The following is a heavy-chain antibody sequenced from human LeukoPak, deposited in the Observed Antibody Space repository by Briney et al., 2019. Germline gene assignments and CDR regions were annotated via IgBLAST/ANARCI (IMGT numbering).Heavy chain of an antibody. CDR1: GGTFSSYA. J-gene: IGHJ6*02. D-gene: IGHD3-16*02. V-gene: IGHV1-69*13. Sequence: SVKVSCKASGGTFSSYAISWVRQAPGQGLEWMGGIIPIFGTANYAQKFQGRVTITADESTSTAYMELSSLRSEDTAVYYCARAYDYVWGSHRYMEDYYYGMDVWGQGTTVTVSS. CDR3: ARAYDYVWGSHRYMEDYYYGMDV. CDR2: IIPIFGTA.